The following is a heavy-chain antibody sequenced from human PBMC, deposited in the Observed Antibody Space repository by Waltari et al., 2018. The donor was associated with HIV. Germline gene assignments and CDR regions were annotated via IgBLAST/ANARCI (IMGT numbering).Heavy chain of an antibody. CDR2: INYSGGSS. CDR3: AKLAGDSELDY. V-gene: IGHV3-23*05. Sequence: EVQLLESGGGLVQPGESLRPSCAASGFIFSSYAMSWFRQAPGKGLEWVSAINYSGGSSFYADSVKGRFTISRDNSKKTLYLQLNSLRAQDTAIYYCAKLAGDSELDYWGQGTLVIVSS. CDR1: GFIFSSYA. J-gene: IGHJ4*02. D-gene: IGHD4-17*01.